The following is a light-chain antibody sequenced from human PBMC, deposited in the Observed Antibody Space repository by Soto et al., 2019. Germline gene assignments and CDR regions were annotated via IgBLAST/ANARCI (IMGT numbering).Light chain of an antibody. J-gene: IGKJ4*01. Sequence: EIVLTQSPATLSLSPGERATLSCSASQSVSSDLAWYQQKPGQAPRLLIYDASNRATGIPARFSGSGSGTDFTLTSSSLEPEDFAVYYCQQRSNWPLTFGGGTKVEIK. CDR3: QQRSNWPLT. CDR1: QSVSSD. V-gene: IGKV3-11*01. CDR2: DAS.